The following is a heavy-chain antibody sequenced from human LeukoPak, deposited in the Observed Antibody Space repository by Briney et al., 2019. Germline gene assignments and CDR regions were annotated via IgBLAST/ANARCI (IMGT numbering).Heavy chain of an antibody. J-gene: IGHJ3*02. Sequence: PGRSLRLSCAASGFTFDDYAMHWVRQAPGKGLEWVSGISWNSGSIGYADSVKGRFTISRDNAKNSLYLQMNSLRAEDTALYYCAKDKVGATPTWYAFDIWGQGTMVTVSS. CDR3: AKDKVGATPTWYAFDI. CDR2: ISWNSGSI. CDR1: GFTFDDYA. V-gene: IGHV3-9*01. D-gene: IGHD1-26*01.